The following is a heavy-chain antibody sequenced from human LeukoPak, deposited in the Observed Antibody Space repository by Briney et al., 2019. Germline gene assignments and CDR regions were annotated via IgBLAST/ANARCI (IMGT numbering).Heavy chain of an antibody. CDR2: ISAYNGNT. V-gene: IGHV1-18*01. D-gene: IGHD2-2*01. CDR1: GYTFTSYG. CDR3: ARDKDIVVVPAAQDALDI. J-gene: IGHJ3*02. Sequence: ASVKVSCKASGYTFTSYGISWVRQAPGQGLEWMGWISAYNGNTNYAQRLQGRVTMTTDTSTSTAYMELRSLRSDDTAVYYCARDKDIVVVPAAQDALDIWGQGTMVTVSS.